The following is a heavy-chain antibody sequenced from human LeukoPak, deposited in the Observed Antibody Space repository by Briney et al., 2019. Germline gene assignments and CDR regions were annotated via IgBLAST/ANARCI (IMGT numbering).Heavy chain of an antibody. CDR1: GFSFRTHP. CDR3: ARVTVGGPGDYYMDV. D-gene: IGHD1-26*01. CDR2: IANDGNNK. Sequence: GGSLRLPCAASGFSFRTHPMHWVRQAPGKGLEWVAVIANDGNNKYYADSVRGRFTISSDNTNNTLYLLMNSLRPDDTSIYYWARVTVGGPGDYYMDVWGKGTTVTVSS. V-gene: IGHV3-30-3*01. J-gene: IGHJ6*03.